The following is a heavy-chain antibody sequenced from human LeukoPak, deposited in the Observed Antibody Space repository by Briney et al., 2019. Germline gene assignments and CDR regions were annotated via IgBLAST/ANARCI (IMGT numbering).Heavy chain of an antibody. Sequence: GGSLRLSCAVSGFTFRNYWMHWVRQAPGKGLVWVSRINSDGSSTSYADSVKGRFTISRDNAKNTPYLQMNSLRAEDTAVYYCARGRPQDAFDVWGQGTMVTVSS. CDR2: INSDGSST. CDR1: GFTFRNYW. J-gene: IGHJ3*01. V-gene: IGHV3-74*01. CDR3: ARGRPQDAFDV.